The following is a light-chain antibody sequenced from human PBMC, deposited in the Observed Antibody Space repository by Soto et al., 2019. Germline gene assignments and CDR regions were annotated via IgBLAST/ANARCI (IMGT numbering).Light chain of an antibody. V-gene: IGKV1-39*01. J-gene: IGKJ5*01. CDR3: PQSYDSPVT. CDR2: AAS. Sequence: DIQMTQSPSSLSASVGDRVTITCRASQSISNFLSWYQHRPGKAPKLLIYAASTLQSGVPSRFSGSGSGTDFTLTISSVQPEDFAAYYCPQSYDSPVTFGQGTRLDIK. CDR1: QSISNF.